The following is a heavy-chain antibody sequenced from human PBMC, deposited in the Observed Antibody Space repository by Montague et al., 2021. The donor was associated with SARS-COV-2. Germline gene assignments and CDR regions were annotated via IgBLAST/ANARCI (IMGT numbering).Heavy chain of an antibody. CDR3: ARHSYRTFDF. J-gene: IGHJ4*02. CDR1: GDSVSTYGVA. V-gene: IGHV6-1*01. Sequence: CAISGDSVSTYGVAWEWVRQTPSRRLEWLVMTIYTGSAWYNEYAESVKGRITINPDTPKNQFSLHLTSVTPEDTAVYYCARHSYRTFDFWGQGTLVTVSS. D-gene: IGHD3-10*01. CDR2: TIYTGSAWYN.